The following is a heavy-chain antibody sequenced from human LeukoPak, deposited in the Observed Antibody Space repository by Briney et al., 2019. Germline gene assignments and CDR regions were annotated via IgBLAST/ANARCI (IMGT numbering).Heavy chain of an antibody. CDR2: INHSGST. CDR3: AREGTRDYYDSRWRNWFDP. J-gene: IGHJ5*02. V-gene: IGHV4-34*01. D-gene: IGHD3-22*01. Sequence: PSETLSLTCTVSGGSISSYYWSWIRQPPGKGLEWIGEINHSGSTNYNPSLKSRVTISVDTSKNQFSLKLSSVTAADTAVYYCAREGTRDYYDSRWRNWFDPWGQGTLVTVSS. CDR1: GGSISSYY.